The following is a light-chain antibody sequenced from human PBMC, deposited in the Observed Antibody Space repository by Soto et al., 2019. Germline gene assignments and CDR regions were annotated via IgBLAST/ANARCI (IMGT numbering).Light chain of an antibody. CDR3: QQYVRLPLT. J-gene: IGKJ4*01. CDR2: GAS. Sequence: EIVLTQSPGTLSLSPGERATLSCRASQSIDYLAWYQHRRGQAPRLLLFGASSRAPGIPDRFSGSESGTDFTLTISRLEPEDFAVYYCQQYVRLPLTFGGGTKVETK. V-gene: IGKV3-20*01. CDR1: QSIDY.